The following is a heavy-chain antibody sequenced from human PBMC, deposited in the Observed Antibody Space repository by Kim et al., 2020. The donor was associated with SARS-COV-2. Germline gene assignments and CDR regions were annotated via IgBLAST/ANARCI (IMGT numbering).Heavy chain of an antibody. Sequence: SETLSLTCTVSGGSISSGSYYWSWIRQPAGKGLEWIGRIYTSGSTNYNPSLKSRVTISVDTSKNQFSLKLSSVTAADTAVYYCARVGFGAYCGGDCYPNAFDIWGQGTMVTVSS. CDR3: ARVGFGAYCGGDCYPNAFDI. D-gene: IGHD2-21*02. V-gene: IGHV4-61*02. CDR1: GGSISSGSYY. J-gene: IGHJ3*02. CDR2: IYTSGST.